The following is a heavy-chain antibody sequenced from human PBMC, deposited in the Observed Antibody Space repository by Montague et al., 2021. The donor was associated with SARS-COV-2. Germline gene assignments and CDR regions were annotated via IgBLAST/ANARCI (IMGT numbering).Heavy chain of an antibody. CDR1: GFSLSTSGVG. CDR2: IYWDDDK. CDR3: AHRRNSGWWGDWFDP. Sequence: PALAKPTQTLTLTCTFSGFSLSTSGVGVGWIRQPPGKALEWLALIYWDDDKRYSPSLKSRLTITKDTSKNQVVLTMTNMDPVDTATYYCAHRRNSGWWGDWFDPWGQGTLVTVSS. J-gene: IGHJ5*02. D-gene: IGHD6-19*01. V-gene: IGHV2-5*02.